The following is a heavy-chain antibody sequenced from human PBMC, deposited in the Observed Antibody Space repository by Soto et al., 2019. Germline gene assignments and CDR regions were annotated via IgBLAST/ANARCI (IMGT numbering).Heavy chain of an antibody. CDR3: ARGSSNWAYYFAF. D-gene: IGHD6-13*01. J-gene: IGHJ4*02. Sequence: EVHLVESGGGLVQPGGSLRLSCAASGFTFSSYSLNWVRQAPGKGLEWVAYITSSGTTVYYADSVRGRFTISRDNAKNSLYLQMNSVRDYDTAVYYCARGSSNWAYYFAFWGQGTLVTVSS. V-gene: IGHV3-48*02. CDR1: GFTFSSYS. CDR2: ITSSGTTV.